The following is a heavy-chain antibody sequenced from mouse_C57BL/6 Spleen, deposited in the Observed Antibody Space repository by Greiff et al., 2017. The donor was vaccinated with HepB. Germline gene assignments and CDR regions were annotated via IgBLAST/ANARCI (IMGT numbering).Heavy chain of an antibody. Sequence: VQLQQPGAELVRPGSSVKLSCKASGYTFTSYWMHWVKQRPIQGLEWIGNIDPSDSETHYNQKFKDKTTLTVDKSSSTAYMQLSSLTSEDSAVYYCARGGYGSRYYYAMDYWGQGTSVTVSS. D-gene: IGHD1-1*01. CDR3: ARGGYGSRYYYAMDY. CDR1: GYTFTSYW. V-gene: IGHV1-52*01. J-gene: IGHJ4*01. CDR2: IDPSDSET.